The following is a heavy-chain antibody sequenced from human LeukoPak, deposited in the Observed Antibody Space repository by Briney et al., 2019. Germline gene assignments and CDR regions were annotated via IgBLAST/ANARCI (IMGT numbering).Heavy chain of an antibody. CDR1: GFTFSSYG. V-gene: IGHV3-33*01. D-gene: IGHD2-15*01. J-gene: IGHJ5*01. CDR3: ARDLYCSGGSCYTGPTGRFDS. Sequence: GGSLRLSCAASGFTFSSYGMHWVRQAPGKGLEWVAVIWYDGSNKYYADSVKGRFTISRDNSKNTLYLQMNSLRAEDTAVYYCARDLYCSGGSCYTGPTGRFDSWGQGTLVTVSS. CDR2: IWYDGSNK.